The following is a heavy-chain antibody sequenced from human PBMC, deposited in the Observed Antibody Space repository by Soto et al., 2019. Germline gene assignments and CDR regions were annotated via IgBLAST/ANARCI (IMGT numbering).Heavy chain of an antibody. V-gene: IGHV3-7*01. CDR1: GFTFSSYW. CDR3: ARWRSYDYIWGSYRPPRTNDY. J-gene: IGHJ4*02. D-gene: IGHD3-16*02. CDR2: IKQDGSEK. Sequence: GGSLRLSCAASGFTFSSYWMSWVRQAPGKGLEWVANIKQDGSEKYYVDSVKGRFTISRDNAKNSLYLQMNSLRAEDTAVYYCARWRSYDYIWGSYRPPRTNDYWGQGTLVTVSS.